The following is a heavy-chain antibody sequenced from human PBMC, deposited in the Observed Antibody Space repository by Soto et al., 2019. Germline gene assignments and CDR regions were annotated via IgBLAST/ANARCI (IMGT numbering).Heavy chain of an antibody. J-gene: IGHJ4*02. D-gene: IGHD3-9*01. CDR1: GFTFSEYA. Sequence: EVQLLESGGGLEQPGGSLRLSCAASGFTFSEYAMSWVRQAPGKGLEWFTTITGSSSNLYYTADVKGRFAISRDNSRNILFLQMNSLTAEDTAVYYCAKGGAVYGLLTHDYWGQGTLVTVSS. V-gene: IGHV3-23*01. CDR3: AKGGAVYGLLTHDY. CDR2: ITGSSSNL.